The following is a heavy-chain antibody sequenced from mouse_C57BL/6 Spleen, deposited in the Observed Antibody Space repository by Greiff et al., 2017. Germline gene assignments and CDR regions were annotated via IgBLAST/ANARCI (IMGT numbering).Heavy chain of an antibody. J-gene: IGHJ3*01. Sequence: VQLQQSGAELVRPGASVTLSCKASGYTFTDYEMHWVKQTPVHGLEWIGAIDPETGGTAYNQKFKGKAILTADKSSSTAYMELRSLTSEDSAVYYCTRPYYYGSSSPAYWGQGTLVTVSA. CDR1: GYTFTDYE. V-gene: IGHV1-15*01. D-gene: IGHD1-1*01. CDR3: TRPYYYGSSSPAY. CDR2: IDPETGGT.